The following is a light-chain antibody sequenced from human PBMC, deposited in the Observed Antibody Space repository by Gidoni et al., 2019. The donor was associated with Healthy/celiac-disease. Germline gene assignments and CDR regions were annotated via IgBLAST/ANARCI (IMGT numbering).Light chain of an antibody. CDR2: DAS. V-gene: IGKV3D-20*01. J-gene: IGKJ2*01. Sequence: EIVLTPSPATLSLSPGERATLSCGASQRVSSSYLAWDQQKPGLAPRLLIYDASSRATGIPDRFSGSGSGTDFTLTISRLEPEDFAVYYCQQYGSSPYTFGQGTKLEIK. CDR1: QRVSSSY. CDR3: QQYGSSPYT.